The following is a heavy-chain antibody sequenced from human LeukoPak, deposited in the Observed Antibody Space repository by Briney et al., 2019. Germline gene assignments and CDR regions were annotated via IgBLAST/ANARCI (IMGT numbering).Heavy chain of an antibody. CDR3: ATPLDYYDTGGYHQGGD. V-gene: IGHV3-7*03. CDR1: GFTFSSYW. CDR2: IKQDGSKK. J-gene: IGHJ4*02. D-gene: IGHD3-22*01. Sequence: GGSLRLSCAASGFTFSSYWMTWVRQAPGKGLEWVANIKQDGSKKNYVDSVKGRFTISRDNAKNSLYLQMNSLRAEDTAVYYCATPLDYYDTGGYHQGGDWGQGTLVTVSS.